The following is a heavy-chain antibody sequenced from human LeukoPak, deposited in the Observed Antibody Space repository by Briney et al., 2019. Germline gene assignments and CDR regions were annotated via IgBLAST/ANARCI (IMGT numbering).Heavy chain of an antibody. V-gene: IGHV4-34*01. J-gene: IGHJ4*01. CDR2: INHSGST. CDR1: GGSFSGYY. CDR3: AGSLRIAARPFCQ. Sequence: PSETLSLTCAVYGGSFSGYYWSWIRQPPGKGLEWIGEINHSGSTNYNPSLKSRVTISVDTSKNQFSLKLSSVTAADTAVYYCAGSLRIAARPFCQRGQGNLVHVPS. D-gene: IGHD6-6*01.